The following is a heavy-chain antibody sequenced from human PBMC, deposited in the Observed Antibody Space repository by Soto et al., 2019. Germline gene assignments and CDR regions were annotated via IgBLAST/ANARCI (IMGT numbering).Heavy chain of an antibody. Sequence: PGGSLRLSCAASGFIFSSYAMSWVRQAPGKGLEWVSAISGSGTTAYYADSVKGRLTFSRDNSKKTMNLQMNGLRAEDTAVYYCAKTTDGWFSAFEIWGKGTMVTVS. CDR3: AKTTDGWFSAFEI. J-gene: IGHJ3*02. D-gene: IGHD6-19*01. CDR2: ISGSGTTA. V-gene: IGHV3-23*01. CDR1: GFIFSSYA.